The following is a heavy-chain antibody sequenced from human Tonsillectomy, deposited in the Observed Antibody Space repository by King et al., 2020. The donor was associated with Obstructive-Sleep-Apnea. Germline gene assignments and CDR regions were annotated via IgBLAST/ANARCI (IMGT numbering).Heavy chain of an antibody. Sequence: VQLQQGGAGLLKPSETLSLTCAVYGGSFSTDYWSWIRQPPGKGLEWIVEINHIGSTNLKPSLKSRVAISVDTSTNQFSLKLSSVTAAETAVYYCARGPVENWNDDAFDIWGQGTMVNVSS. D-gene: IGHD1-1*01. J-gene: IGHJ3*02. CDR2: INHIGST. V-gene: IGHV4-34*01. CDR3: ARGPVENWNDDAFDI. CDR1: GGSFSTDY.